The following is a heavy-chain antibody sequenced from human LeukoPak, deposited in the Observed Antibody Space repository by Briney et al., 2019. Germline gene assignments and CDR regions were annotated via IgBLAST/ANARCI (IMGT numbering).Heavy chain of an antibody. J-gene: IGHJ2*01. Sequence: GGSLRLSCAASGFTFNSYSMTWVRQAPGKGLEWVSYISSESSAIYYADSVKGRFTISRDNAKNLLYLQMNSLRAEDTAVYYCARRSIAAAAPINWYFDVWGRGSLVTVPS. D-gene: IGHD6-13*01. V-gene: IGHV3-48*04. CDR1: GFTFNSYS. CDR3: ARRSIAAAAPINWYFDV. CDR2: ISSESSAI.